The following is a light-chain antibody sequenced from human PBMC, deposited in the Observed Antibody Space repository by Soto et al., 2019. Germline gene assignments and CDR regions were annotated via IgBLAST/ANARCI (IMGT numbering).Light chain of an antibody. CDR3: QQYGSSPLT. Sequence: EIVLTQSPGTLSLSPGERATLSCRASQSVSSSYLAWYQQKPGQAPRLLIYCASSRATGLPDRFSGSGSGTDFTLTISRLDPEDFAVYYCQQYGSSPLTFGGGTKVEIK. V-gene: IGKV3-20*01. CDR2: CAS. CDR1: QSVSSSY. J-gene: IGKJ4*01.